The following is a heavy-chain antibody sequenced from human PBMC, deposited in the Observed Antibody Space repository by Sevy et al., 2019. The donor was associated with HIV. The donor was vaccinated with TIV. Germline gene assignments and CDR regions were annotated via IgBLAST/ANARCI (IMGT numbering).Heavy chain of an antibody. D-gene: IGHD3-22*01. CDR2: ISGSGGST. CDR1: GFTFSSYA. CDR3: AKEGFRYNYDSSGNLDY. Sequence: GGFLRLSCGVSGFTFSSYAMSWVRQAPGKGLEWVSGISGSGGSTYYADSVKGRFTISRDNSKNTLYLQMTSLRAEDTAVYYCAKEGFRYNYDSSGNLDYWGQGTLVTVSS. J-gene: IGHJ4*02. V-gene: IGHV3-23*01.